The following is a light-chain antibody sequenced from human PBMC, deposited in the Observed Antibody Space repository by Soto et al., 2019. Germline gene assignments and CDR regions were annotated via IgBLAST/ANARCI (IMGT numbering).Light chain of an antibody. CDR2: DAS. Sequence: DIQMTPSPSTLSASAGARVTITCRASQSITIWLAWYQQKPGKAPKPLIYDASTLESGVPSRFRVSGSGTEFTLTISSLQPDDFATYYCQQFHSFPITFGQGTRLEIK. V-gene: IGKV1-5*01. CDR3: QQFHSFPIT. CDR1: QSITIW. J-gene: IGKJ5*01.